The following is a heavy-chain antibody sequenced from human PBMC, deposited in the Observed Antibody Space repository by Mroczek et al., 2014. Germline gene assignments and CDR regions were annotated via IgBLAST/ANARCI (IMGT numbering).Heavy chain of an antibody. J-gene: IGHJ3*02. V-gene: IGHV3-21*01. Sequence: VQLVQSGGGLVKPGGSLRLSCAASGFTFSSYSMNWVRQAPGKGLEWVSSISSSSSYIYYADSVKGRFTISRDNAKNSLYLQMNSLRAEDTAVYYCARVLVVITKADAFDIWGQGTMVTVSS. D-gene: IGHD3-22*01. CDR2: ISSSSSYI. CDR1: GFTFSSYS. CDR3: ARVLVVITKADAFDI.